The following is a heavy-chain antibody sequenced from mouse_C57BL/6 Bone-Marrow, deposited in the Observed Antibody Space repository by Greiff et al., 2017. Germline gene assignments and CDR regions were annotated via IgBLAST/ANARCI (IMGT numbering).Heavy chain of an antibody. J-gene: IGHJ4*01. V-gene: IGHV2-5*01. CDR3: AEKRRDYAMDY. CDR1: GFSLTSYG. CDR2: IWSGGST. Sequence: QVQLKQSGPGLVQPSQSLSITCTASGFSLTSYGVHWVRQSPGQGLEWLGVIWSGGSTDYNAAFMSSLSITKDNSKSQVFFRMNSLQADDTAIYYCAEKRRDYAMDYWGQGTSVTVSS.